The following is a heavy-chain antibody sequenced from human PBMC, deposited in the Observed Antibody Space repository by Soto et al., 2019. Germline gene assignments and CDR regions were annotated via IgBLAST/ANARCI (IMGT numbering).Heavy chain of an antibody. V-gene: IGHV3-66*01. Sequence: EVQLVESGGGLVQPGGSLRLSCAASGFTVSSNYMSWVRQAPGKGLEWVSVIYSGGGTYYADSVKGRFTISRDNSKNTLYLQMNSLRAEDTAVYYCILGYCSGGSCWPDAFDIWGQGTMVTVSS. D-gene: IGHD2-15*01. CDR1: GFTVSSNY. CDR2: IYSGGGT. J-gene: IGHJ3*02. CDR3: ILGYCSGGSCWPDAFDI.